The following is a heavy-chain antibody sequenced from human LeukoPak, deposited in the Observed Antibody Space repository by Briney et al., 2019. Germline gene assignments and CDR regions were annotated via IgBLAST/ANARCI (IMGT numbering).Heavy chain of an antibody. CDR3: ARHHSSGYLGGIDY. CDR2: ISSSSSYI. V-gene: IGHV3-21*01. Sequence: PGGSLRLSCAASGFTFSSYSMNWVRQAPGKGLEWVSSISSSSSYIYYADSVKGRFTISRDNAMNSLYLQMNSLRAEDTAVYYCARHHSSGYLGGIDYWGQGTLVTVSS. CDR1: GFTFSSYS. J-gene: IGHJ4*02. D-gene: IGHD3-22*01.